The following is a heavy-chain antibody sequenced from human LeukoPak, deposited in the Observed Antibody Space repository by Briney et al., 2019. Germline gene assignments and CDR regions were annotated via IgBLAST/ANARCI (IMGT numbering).Heavy chain of an antibody. CDR2: INAGNGNT. CDR3: WKYDSSGLES. CDR1: GYTFTSHG. Sequence: ASVKVSCKASGYTFTSHGISWVRQAPGQGLEWMGWINAGNGNTKYSQKFQGRVTITRDTSASTAYMELSSLRSEDTAVYYCWKYDSSGLESWGQGTLVTVSS. J-gene: IGHJ4*02. V-gene: IGHV1-3*01. D-gene: IGHD3-22*01.